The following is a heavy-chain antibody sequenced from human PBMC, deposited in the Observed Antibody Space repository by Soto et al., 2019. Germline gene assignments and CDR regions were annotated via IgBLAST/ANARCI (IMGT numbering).Heavy chain of an antibody. CDR3: ARRREVPAASYYYYYYMDV. V-gene: IGHV3-11*01. CDR1: GFTFSDYY. CDR2: ISSSGSTI. Sequence: PGGSLRLSCAASGFTFSDYYMSWIRQAPGKGLEWVSYISSSGSTIYYADSVKGRFTISRDNAKNSLYLQMNSLRAEDTAVYYCARRREVPAASYYYYYYMDVWGKGTTVTVSS. J-gene: IGHJ6*03. D-gene: IGHD2-2*01.